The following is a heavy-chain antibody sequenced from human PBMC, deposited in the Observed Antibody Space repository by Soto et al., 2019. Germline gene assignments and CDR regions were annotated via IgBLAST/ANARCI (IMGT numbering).Heavy chain of an antibody. CDR1: GGTFSSYA. V-gene: IGHV1-69*01. D-gene: IGHD5-12*01. Sequence: QVQLVRSGADVKKPGSSVKVSCKASGGTFSSYAISWVRQAPGQGLEWMGGIIPIFGTANYAQKFQGRVTITADESTSTAYMELSSLRSEDTAVYFCAREVEWLRSRYFDYWGQGTLVTVSS. CDR3: AREVEWLRSRYFDY. CDR2: IIPIFGTA. J-gene: IGHJ4*02.